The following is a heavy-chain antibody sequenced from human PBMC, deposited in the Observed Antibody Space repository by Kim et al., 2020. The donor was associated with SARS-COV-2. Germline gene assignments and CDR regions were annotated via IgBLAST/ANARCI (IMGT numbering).Heavy chain of an antibody. Sequence: YADSVQGRFTISRDYSENTLYLQMDSRSAGDTAVYYCARPSSSHFDFWGQGTLVTVSS. J-gene: IGHJ4*02. CDR3: ARPSSSHFDF. D-gene: IGHD3-10*01. V-gene: IGHV3-33*01.